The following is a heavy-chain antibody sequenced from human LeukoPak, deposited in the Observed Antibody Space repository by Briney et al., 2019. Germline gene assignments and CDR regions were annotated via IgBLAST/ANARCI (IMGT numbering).Heavy chain of an antibody. D-gene: IGHD3-10*01. Sequence: GGSLRLSCAGSGFTFSSYWMTWVRQAPGKGLEWVANINHDGSEKYYVDSVKGRFTISRDNAKHSLYLHMDSLRADDTAVYYCAKDSSSGSYALDYWGQGTLVTVSS. CDR3: AKDSSSGSYALDY. CDR1: GFTFSSYW. J-gene: IGHJ4*02. V-gene: IGHV3-7*01. CDR2: INHDGSEK.